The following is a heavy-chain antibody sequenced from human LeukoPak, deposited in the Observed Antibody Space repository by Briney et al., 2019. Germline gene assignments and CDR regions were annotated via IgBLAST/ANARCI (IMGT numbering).Heavy chain of an antibody. D-gene: IGHD3-16*01. CDR2: IGTAGDT. CDR3: ARAPGDVFASPLDY. Sequence: PGGSLRLSCAASGFTFSSYDMHWVRQATGKGLEWVSAIGTAGDTYYPGSVKGRFTISRENAQNSLYLQMNSLRAGDTAVYYCARAPGDVFASPLDYWGQGTLVTVSS. V-gene: IGHV3-13*01. J-gene: IGHJ4*02. CDR1: GFTFSSYD.